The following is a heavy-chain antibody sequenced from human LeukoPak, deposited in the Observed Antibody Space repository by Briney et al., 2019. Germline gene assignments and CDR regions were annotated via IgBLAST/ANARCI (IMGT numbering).Heavy chain of an antibody. J-gene: IGHJ5*02. CDR3: AKEFGPPDCSGGSCYSS. Sequence: GGSLRLSCAASVFILSSYAMSWVRQAPGKGLEWVSAISGSGDSTYYADSVKGRFTISRDNSKNTLYLQMNSLRAEDTAVYYCAKEFGPPDCSGGSCYSSWGQGTLVTVSS. D-gene: IGHD2-15*01. V-gene: IGHV3-23*01. CDR2: ISGSGDST. CDR1: VFILSSYA.